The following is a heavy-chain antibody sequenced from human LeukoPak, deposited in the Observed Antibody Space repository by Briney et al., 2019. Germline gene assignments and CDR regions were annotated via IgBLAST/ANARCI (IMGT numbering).Heavy chain of an antibody. Sequence: GASVKVSCKASGYTFTSYDINWVRQATGQGLEWMGWMNPNSGNTGYAQKLQGRVTMTRNTSISTAYMELSSLRSEDTAVYYCASPTESSGSWGYWGQGTLVTVSS. CDR3: ASPTESSGSWGY. CDR2: MNPNSGNT. J-gene: IGHJ4*02. CDR1: GYTFTSYD. D-gene: IGHD3-10*01. V-gene: IGHV1-8*01.